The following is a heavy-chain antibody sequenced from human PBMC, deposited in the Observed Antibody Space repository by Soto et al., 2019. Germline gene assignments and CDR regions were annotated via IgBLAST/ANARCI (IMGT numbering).Heavy chain of an antibody. CDR2: INHSGGT. CDR3: ARNYGSGSYRTIDY. J-gene: IGHJ4*02. D-gene: IGHD3-10*01. Sequence: QVQLQQWGAGLLKPSETLSLTCAVYDGSFSGYYCSWIRQPPGKGLEWIGEINHSGGTNYNPSLKSRVTISVDTSKNQFSLKLSSVTAADTAVYYCARNYGSGSYRTIDYWGQGTLVTVSS. V-gene: IGHV4-34*01. CDR1: DGSFSGYY.